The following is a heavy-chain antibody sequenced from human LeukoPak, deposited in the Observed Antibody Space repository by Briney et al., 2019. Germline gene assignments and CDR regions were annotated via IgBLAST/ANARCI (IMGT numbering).Heavy chain of an antibody. J-gene: IGHJ3*02. V-gene: IGHV1-18*01. CDR1: PSTGTAEG. CDR2: IISYSDNP. D-gene: IGHD2-15*01. CDR3: ARIPHYWSGGSCYFDVFDI. Sequence: ASVTVSCGTSPSTGTAEGLSWLRQAPGQGLEWMGWIISYSDNPTYARNLQGRVTMTTDTSTSPAYMELRSLRSEDSAVYYCARIPHYWSGGSCYFDVFDIWGQGTMVTVSS.